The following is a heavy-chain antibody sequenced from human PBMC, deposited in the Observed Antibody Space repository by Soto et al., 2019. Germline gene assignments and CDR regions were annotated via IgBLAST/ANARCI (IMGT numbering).Heavy chain of an antibody. D-gene: IGHD3-10*01. CDR2: ILHTGGT. J-gene: IGHJ4*02. V-gene: IGHV4-30-2*01. CDR3: ARLQFGEGFDY. CDR1: GCSISGGGFS. Sequence: SETLTLTCAVSGCSISGGGFSWSWIRQPPGKGLEWIGYILHTGGTQYNPSLKSRVSMSVDKSKNQFSLHLTPVTAADTAVYYCARLQFGEGFDYWGQGALVTVSS.